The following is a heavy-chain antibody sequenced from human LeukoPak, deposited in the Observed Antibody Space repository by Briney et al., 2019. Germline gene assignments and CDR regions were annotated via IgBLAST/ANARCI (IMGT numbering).Heavy chain of an antibody. CDR3: ARDPGSGYYYFDY. V-gene: IGHV3-48*01. CDR1: GFTFSSYS. CDR2: ISSSSSTI. D-gene: IGHD3-22*01. Sequence: PGGSLRLSCAASGFTFSSYSMNWVRQAPGKGLEWVSYISSSSSTIYYADSVKGRFTISRDNSKNTLYLQMNSLRAEDTAVYYCARDPGSGYYYFDYWGQGTLVTVSS. J-gene: IGHJ4*02.